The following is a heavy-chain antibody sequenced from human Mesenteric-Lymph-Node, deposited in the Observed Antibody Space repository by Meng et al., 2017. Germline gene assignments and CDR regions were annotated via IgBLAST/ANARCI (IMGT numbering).Heavy chain of an antibody. J-gene: IGHJ4*02. V-gene: IGHV1-69*06. CDR1: VCTSSSYA. CDR3: AREGRGYSY. CDR2: IIPIFGTA. Sequence: QLKLLPFGPVLTKLGSSGKAPCKASVCTSSSYAISWLRPAPGQGLEWMGGIIPIFGTANYAQKFQGRVTITADKSTSTASMRQSSLRSEDTAVYYCAREGRGYSYWGQGTLVTVSS. D-gene: IGHD5-18*01.